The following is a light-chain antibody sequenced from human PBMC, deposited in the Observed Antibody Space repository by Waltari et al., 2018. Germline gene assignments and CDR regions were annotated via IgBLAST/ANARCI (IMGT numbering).Light chain of an antibody. J-gene: IGKJ1*01. CDR2: AAS. V-gene: IGKV1-39*01. CDR3: QQSYSTPWT. CDR1: QSISSY. Sequence: DIQMTQSPSSLSAPVGYRVTITCRASQSISSYLNWYQQKPGNAPKLLIYAASSLQSGVPSRFSGSGSGSDFTLTISSLQPEDFATYYCQQSYSTPWTFGQGTKVEIK.